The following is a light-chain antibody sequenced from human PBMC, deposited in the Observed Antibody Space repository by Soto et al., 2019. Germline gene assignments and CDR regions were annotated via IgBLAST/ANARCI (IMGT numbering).Light chain of an antibody. J-gene: IGKJ3*01. CDR3: MQALQTPF. CDR2: LGS. Sequence: DIVMTQSPLSLPVTTGEPASISCRSSQSLLHSNGYNYLDWYLQKPGQSPQLLIYLGSNRASGVPERFSGSGSGTDFTLKISRVEAEDVGDYYCMQALQTPFFGPGTKVDIK. V-gene: IGKV2-28*01. CDR1: QSLLHSNGYNY.